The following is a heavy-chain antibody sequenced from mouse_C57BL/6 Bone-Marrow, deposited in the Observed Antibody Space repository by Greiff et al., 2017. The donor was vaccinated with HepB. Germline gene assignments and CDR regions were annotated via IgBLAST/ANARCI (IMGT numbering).Heavy chain of an antibody. CDR3: ASQAYYGNYDAMDY. J-gene: IGHJ4*01. D-gene: IGHD2-10*01. Sequence: EVKLEESGGGLVKPGGSLKLSCAASGFTFSDYGMHWVRQAPEEGLEWVAYISSGSSTMYYADTVKGRFTISRDNAKNTLCLQMTSLRSEDTAMYYCASQAYYGNYDAMDYWGQGTSVTVSS. CDR2: ISSGSSTM. V-gene: IGHV5-17*01. CDR1: GFTFSDYG.